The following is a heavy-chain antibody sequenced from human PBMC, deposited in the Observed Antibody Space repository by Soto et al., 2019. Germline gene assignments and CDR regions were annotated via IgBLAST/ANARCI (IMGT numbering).Heavy chain of an antibody. V-gene: IGHV3-30*18. CDR3: AKDLGYYDSSGCHDY. CDR1: GFTFSSYG. CDR2: ISYDGSNK. D-gene: IGHD3-22*01. Sequence: GGSLRLSCAASGFTFSSYGMHWVRQAPGKGLEWVAVISYDGSNKYYADSVKGRFTISRDNSKNTLYLQMNSLRAEDTAVYYCAKDLGYYDSSGCHDYWGQGTLVTVSS. J-gene: IGHJ4*02.